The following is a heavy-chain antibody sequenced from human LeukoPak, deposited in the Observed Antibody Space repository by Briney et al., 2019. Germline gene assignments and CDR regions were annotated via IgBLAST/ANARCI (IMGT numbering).Heavy chain of an antibody. CDR3: ARLYPYNFWSGYDDY. CDR1: DGSISSSSYY. D-gene: IGHD3-3*01. V-gene: IGHV4-39*01. CDR2: IYYSGST. Sequence: SETLSLTCTVSDGSISSSSYYWGWIRQPPGKGLEWIGSIYYSGSTYYNPSLKSRVTISVDTSKNQFSLKLSSVTAADTAVYYCARLYPYNFWSGYDDYWGQGTLVTVSS. J-gene: IGHJ4*02.